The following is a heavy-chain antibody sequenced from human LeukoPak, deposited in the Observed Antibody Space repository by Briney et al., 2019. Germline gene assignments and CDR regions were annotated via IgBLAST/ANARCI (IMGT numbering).Heavy chain of an antibody. CDR3: ARWKQLVRSPFDP. J-gene: IGHJ5*02. Sequence: LSLTCTVSGGSISGTNYYWGWIRQTPGKGLEWVSYISSSGSSIDYADSVKGRFIISRDNAKNSLYLQMNSLRVEDTAVYYCARWKQLVRSPFDPWGQGTLVTVSS. CDR1: GGSISGTNYY. V-gene: IGHV3-11*04. CDR2: ISSSGSSI. D-gene: IGHD6-13*01.